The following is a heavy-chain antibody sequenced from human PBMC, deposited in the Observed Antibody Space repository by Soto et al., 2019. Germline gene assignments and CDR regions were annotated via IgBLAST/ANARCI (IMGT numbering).Heavy chain of an antibody. J-gene: IGHJ5*01. CDR2: ITSDTNTI. V-gene: IGHV3-48*02. Sequence: EVQLVESGGGLVQPGGSLRLTCVASGFPFSIYSMNWVRQAPGKGLEWSSYITSDTNTIKYADSVKGRFTISRDNAKKLVHLQLNGVGDEDTAVSFCASSVEGHFDSWGQGTVVTVSS. D-gene: IGHD6-19*01. CDR1: GFPFSIYS. CDR3: ASSVEGHFDS.